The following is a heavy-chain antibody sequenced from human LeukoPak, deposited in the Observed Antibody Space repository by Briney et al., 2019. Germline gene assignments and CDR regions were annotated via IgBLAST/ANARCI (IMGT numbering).Heavy chain of an antibody. CDR1: GFTFSDFW. V-gene: IGHV3-7*01. J-gene: IGHJ4*02. CDR3: AIATTGRGAFGS. D-gene: IGHD1-1*01. Sequence: GGSLRLSCAASGFTFSDFWMSWVRQAPGKGLECVASTNEAGGDKYYVDSVKGRFAISRDNSKNSLSLQMNSLTAEDTAIYYCAIATTGRGAFGSWGQGTLVTVSS. CDR2: TNEAGGDK.